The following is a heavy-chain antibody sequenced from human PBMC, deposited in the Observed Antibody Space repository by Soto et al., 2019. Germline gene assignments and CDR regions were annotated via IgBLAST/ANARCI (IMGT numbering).Heavy chain of an antibody. CDR2: ISSDGGTT. J-gene: IGHJ4*02. CDR3: ARADAVTTTLTIPYFFDF. CDR1: GFTFSHYT. Sequence: DVQLVESGGGLVQPGGSLRLSCAVSGFTFSHYTMHWFRQAPGKRLEYVSAISSDGGTTYYADSVKGRFSISRDNSKNTLYLQMGSLRSEDMGLYYCARADAVTTTLTIPYFFDFWGQGTLVTVSS. D-gene: IGHD4-17*01. V-gene: IGHV3-64*07.